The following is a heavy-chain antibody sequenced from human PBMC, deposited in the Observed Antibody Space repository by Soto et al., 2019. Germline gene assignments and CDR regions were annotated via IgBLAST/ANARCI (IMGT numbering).Heavy chain of an antibody. V-gene: IGHV3-23*01. J-gene: IGHJ4*02. D-gene: IGHD2-2*01. CDR3: AKPRDIVVVPAAESFDY. CDR1: GFTFSSYA. Sequence: GGSLRLSCAASGFTFSSYAMSWVRQAPGKGLEWVSAIGGSGGSTYYADSVKGRFTISRDNSKNTRYLQMNSLRAEDTAVYYCAKPRDIVVVPAAESFDYWGQGTLVTVSS. CDR2: IGGSGGST.